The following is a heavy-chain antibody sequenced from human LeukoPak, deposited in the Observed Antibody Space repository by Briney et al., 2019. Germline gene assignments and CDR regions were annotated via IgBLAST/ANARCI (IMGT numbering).Heavy chain of an antibody. CDR3: ARSEPHHRQTGDCSSTSCYRPFDY. Sequence: SETLSLTCTVSGGSIRSYYWSWIRQPPGKGLEWIGYIYTSGSTNYNPSLKSRVTISVDTSKNQFSLKLSSVTAADTAVYYCARSEPHHRQTGDCSSTSCYRPFDYWGQGTLVTVSS. D-gene: IGHD2-2*01. V-gene: IGHV4-4*09. CDR1: GGSIRSYY. CDR2: IYTSGST. J-gene: IGHJ4*02.